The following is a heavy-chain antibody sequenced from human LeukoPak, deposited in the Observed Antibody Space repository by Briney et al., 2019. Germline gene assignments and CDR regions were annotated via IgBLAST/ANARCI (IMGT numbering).Heavy chain of an antibody. Sequence: SQTLSLTCTVSGGSISSGGYYWSWIRQHPGKGQEWIGYIYYSGSTYYNPSLKSRVTISVDTSKNQFSLKLSSVTAADTAVYYCARARGGTVTTSPFDYWGQGTLVTVSA. CDR2: IYYSGST. V-gene: IGHV4-31*03. CDR1: GGSISSGGYY. J-gene: IGHJ4*02. D-gene: IGHD4-17*01. CDR3: ARARGGTVTTSPFDY.